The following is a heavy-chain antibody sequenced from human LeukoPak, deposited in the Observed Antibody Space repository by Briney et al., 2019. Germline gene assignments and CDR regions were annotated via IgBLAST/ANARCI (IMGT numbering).Heavy chain of an antibody. V-gene: IGHV1-2*06. Sequence: ASVKVSCKASGYTFTGYYTHWVRQAPGQGLEWMGRINPNSGGTNYAQKFQGRVTMTRDTSISTAYMELSRLRSEDTAVYYCARGGEMATTNRFDYYYGMDVWGQGTTVTVSS. CDR1: GYTFTGYY. J-gene: IGHJ6*02. CDR3: ARGGEMATTNRFDYYYGMDV. CDR2: INPNSGGT. D-gene: IGHD5-24*01.